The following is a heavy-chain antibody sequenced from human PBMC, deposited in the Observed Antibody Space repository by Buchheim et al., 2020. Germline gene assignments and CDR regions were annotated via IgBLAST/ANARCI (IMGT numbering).Heavy chain of an antibody. CDR1: GGTFSSYT. CDR2: IIPILGIA. J-gene: IGHJ4*02. Sequence: QVQLVQSGAEVKKPGSSVKVSCKASGGTFSSYTISWVRQAPGQGLEWMGRIIPILGIANYAQKFQGRVTITADKSTSTAYMELSSLRSEDTAVYYCAIRRRPNGYNYCYTCDYWGQGTL. D-gene: IGHD5-24*01. V-gene: IGHV1-69*02. CDR3: AIRRRPNGYNYCYTCDY.